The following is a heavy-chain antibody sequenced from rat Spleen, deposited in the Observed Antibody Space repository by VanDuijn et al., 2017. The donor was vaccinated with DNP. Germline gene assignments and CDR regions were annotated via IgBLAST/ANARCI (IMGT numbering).Heavy chain of an antibody. CDR2: IIYDGSRT. Sequence: EVQLVESGGGLVQPGRSLKLSCVASGFIFSDYYMAWVRQAPKKGLEWVATIIYDGSRTYYRDSVKGRFTISRDNAKNTLYLQMDSLRSEDTATYYCKLGGAYWGQGVMVTVSS. CDR1: GFIFSDYY. J-gene: IGHJ2*01. V-gene: IGHV5S10*01. D-gene: IGHD5-1*01. CDR3: KLGGAY.